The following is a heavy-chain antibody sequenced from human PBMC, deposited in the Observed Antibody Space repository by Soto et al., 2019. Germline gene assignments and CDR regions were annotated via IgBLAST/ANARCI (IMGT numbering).Heavy chain of an antibody. CDR3: ARDSHDILTGETDYYGMDV. V-gene: IGHV1-3*01. Sequence: ASVKVSCKASGYTFTSYAMYWVRQAPGQRLEWMGWINAGNGNTKYSQKFQGRVTITRDTSASTAYMELSSLSSEDTAVYYCARDSHDILTGETDYYGMDVWGKGTTVTVSS. CDR2: INAGNGNT. CDR1: GYTFTSYA. D-gene: IGHD3-9*01. J-gene: IGHJ6*04.